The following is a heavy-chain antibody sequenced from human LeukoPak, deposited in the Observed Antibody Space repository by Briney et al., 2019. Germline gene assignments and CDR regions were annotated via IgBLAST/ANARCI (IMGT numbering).Heavy chain of an antibody. CDR3: ARGLVNYYDSSGYYPRPYPLYYFDY. CDR2: INHSGST. CDR1: GGSFSGYY. J-gene: IGHJ4*02. D-gene: IGHD3-22*01. V-gene: IGHV4-34*01. Sequence: SETLSLTCAVYGGSFSGYYWSWIRQPSGKGLEWIGEINHSGSTNYNPSLKSRVTISVDTSKNQFSLKLSSVTAADTAVYYCARGLVNYYDSSGYYPRPYPLYYFDYWGQGTLVTVSS.